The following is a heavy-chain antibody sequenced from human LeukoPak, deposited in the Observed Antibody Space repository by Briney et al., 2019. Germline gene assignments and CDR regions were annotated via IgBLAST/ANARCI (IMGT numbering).Heavy chain of an antibody. CDR3: AQVRARRITMIAYVYFDY. V-gene: IGHV3-30*02. J-gene: IGHJ4*02. Sequence: GGSLRLSCAASGFTFSSYGMHWVRQAPGKGLEWVAFIRYDGSNKYYADSVKGRFTISRDNSKNTLYLQMNSLRAEDTAVYYCAQVRARRITMIAYVYFDYWGQGTLVTVSS. CDR2: IRYDGSNK. D-gene: IGHD3-22*01. CDR1: GFTFSSYG.